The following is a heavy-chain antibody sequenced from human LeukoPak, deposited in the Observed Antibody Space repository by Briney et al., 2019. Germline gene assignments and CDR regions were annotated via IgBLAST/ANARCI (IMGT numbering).Heavy chain of an antibody. V-gene: IGHV1-69*05. CDR2: IIPIFGTA. D-gene: IGHD3-3*01. J-gene: IGHJ4*02. CDR3: ARHLWSGPHYFDY. Sequence: ASVKVSCKASGGTFSSYAISWVRQARGQGLECMGGIIPIFGTANYAQKFQGRVTITTDESTSTAYMELSSLRSEDTAVYYCARHLWSGPHYFDYWGQGTLITVSS. CDR1: GGTFSSYA.